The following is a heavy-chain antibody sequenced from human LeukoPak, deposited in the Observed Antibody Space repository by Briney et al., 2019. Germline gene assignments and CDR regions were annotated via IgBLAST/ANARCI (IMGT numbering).Heavy chain of an antibody. D-gene: IGHD3-10*01. V-gene: IGHV4-39*07. CDR2: IYYSGST. CDR3: ANGFDGFDI. Sequence: SGTLSLTCTVSGGSISSSSYYWGWIRQPPGKGLEWIGSIYYSGSTYYNPSLKSRVTISVDTSKNQFSLKLSSVTAADTAVYYCANGFDGFDIWGQGTTVTVSS. CDR1: GGSISSSSYY. J-gene: IGHJ3*02.